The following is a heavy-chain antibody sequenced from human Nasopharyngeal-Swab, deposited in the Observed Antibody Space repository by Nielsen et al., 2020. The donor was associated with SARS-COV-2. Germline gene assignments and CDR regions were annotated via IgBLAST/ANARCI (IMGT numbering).Heavy chain of an antibody. Sequence: GESLKISCAASGFTFSSYSMNWVRQAPGKGLEWVSSISSSSSYIYYADSVKGRFTISRDNAENSLYLQMNSLRAEDTAVYYCARDEQLAYGMDVWGQGTTVTVSS. J-gene: IGHJ6*02. CDR1: GFTFSSYS. V-gene: IGHV3-21*01. D-gene: IGHD6-6*01. CDR2: ISSSSSYI. CDR3: ARDEQLAYGMDV.